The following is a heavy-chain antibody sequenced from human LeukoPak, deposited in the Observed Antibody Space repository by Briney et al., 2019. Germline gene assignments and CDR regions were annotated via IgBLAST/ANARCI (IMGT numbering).Heavy chain of an antibody. Sequence: GGSLRLSCAASGFTFSSYGMHWFRQAPAKGLEWVAIISYDGSNKYYADSVKGRFTISRDNSKNTLYLQMNSLRAEDTAVYYCAKSTTVTQRGYFDYWGQGTLVTVSS. D-gene: IGHD4-17*01. V-gene: IGHV3-30*18. CDR2: ISYDGSNK. CDR1: GFTFSSYG. J-gene: IGHJ4*02. CDR3: AKSTTVTQRGYFDY.